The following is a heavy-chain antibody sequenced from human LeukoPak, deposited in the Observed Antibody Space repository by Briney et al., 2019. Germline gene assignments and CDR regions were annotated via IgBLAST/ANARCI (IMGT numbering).Heavy chain of an antibody. Sequence: SETLSLTCAVYGGSFSGYYWSWIRQPPGKGLEWIGEINHSGSTNYNPSLKSRVTISVDTSKNQFSLKLSSVTAADTAVYYCARDFRSGFGLWGQGTLVTVSS. CDR2: INHSGST. J-gene: IGHJ4*02. V-gene: IGHV4-34*01. CDR1: GGSFSGYY. D-gene: IGHD3-22*01. CDR3: ARDFRSGFGL.